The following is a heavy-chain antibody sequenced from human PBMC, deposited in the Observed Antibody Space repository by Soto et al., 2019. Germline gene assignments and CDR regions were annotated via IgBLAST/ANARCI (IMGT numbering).Heavy chain of an antibody. CDR2: MHYSGST. Sequence: SETLSLTCNVSGGSVSSGGYYWNWIRQPPGKGLEWIGHMHYSGSTNYNPSLKSRVTISVDTSKNQFSLKLSSVTAADTAVYYCAREPFGSYPEDYYYGMDVWGQGTTVTVSS. D-gene: IGHD1-26*01. CDR3: AREPFGSYPEDYYYGMDV. CDR1: GGSVSSGGYY. V-gene: IGHV4-61*08. J-gene: IGHJ6*02.